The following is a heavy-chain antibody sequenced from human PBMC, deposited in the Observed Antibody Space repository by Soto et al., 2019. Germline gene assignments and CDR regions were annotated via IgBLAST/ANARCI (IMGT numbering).Heavy chain of an antibody. CDR3: ARERNMYGMDV. Sequence: ASVKVSCKASGYTFTRSGISWVRQAPGQGLEWMGWMNPNSGNTAYAQKFQGRVTMTRNTSISTAYMELSSLRSEDTAVYYCARERNMYGMDVWGQGTTVTVSS. V-gene: IGHV1-8*01. D-gene: IGHD1-1*01. J-gene: IGHJ6*02. CDR1: GYTFTRSG. CDR2: MNPNSGNT.